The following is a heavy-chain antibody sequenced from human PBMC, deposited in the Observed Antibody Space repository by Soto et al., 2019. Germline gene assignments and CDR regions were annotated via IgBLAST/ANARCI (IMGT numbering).Heavy chain of an antibody. J-gene: IGHJ4*02. V-gene: IGHV3-23*01. CDR2: ISGSGGST. CDR3: AKDLGGYSGYGWDY. D-gene: IGHD5-12*01. Sequence: EVQLLESGGGLVQPGGSLRLSCAASGFTFSSYAMSWVRQAPGKGLEWVSAISGSGGSTYYADSVKGRFTISRDNSKNTLYLQLNSLRAEDTAVYYCAKDLGGYSGYGWDYWGQGTLVTVSS. CDR1: GFTFSSYA.